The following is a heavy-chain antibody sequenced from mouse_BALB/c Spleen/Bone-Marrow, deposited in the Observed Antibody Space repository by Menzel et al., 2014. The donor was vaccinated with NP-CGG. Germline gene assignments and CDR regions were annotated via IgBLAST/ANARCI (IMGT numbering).Heavy chain of an antibody. CDR3: ARAVHFDY. CDR2: INPNNGGS. J-gene: IGHJ2*01. V-gene: IGHV1-22*01. Sequence: VQLQQSGPELVKPGASVKISCKTSGYTFTDYTMHWVRQSHGKSLEWIGSINPNNGGSSCNQKFKAKATLTIDKSSSTPYMELRSLTSEDSAVYYCARAVHFDYWGQGTTLTVSS. CDR1: GYTFTDYT.